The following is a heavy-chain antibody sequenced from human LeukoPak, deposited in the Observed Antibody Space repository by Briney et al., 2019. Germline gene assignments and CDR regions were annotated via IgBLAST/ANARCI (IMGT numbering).Heavy chain of an antibody. CDR3: AIYGSLGY. CDR1: GGSFSGYY. V-gene: IGHV4-34*01. D-gene: IGHD1-14*01. CDR2: INYSGST. Sequence: SETLSLTCAVYGGSFSGYYWNWIRQPPGKGLEWIGEINYSGSTNYNPSLKSRVTISVDTSKYQFSLKLSSVTAADTAVYYCAIYGSLGYWGQGTLVTVSS. J-gene: IGHJ4*02.